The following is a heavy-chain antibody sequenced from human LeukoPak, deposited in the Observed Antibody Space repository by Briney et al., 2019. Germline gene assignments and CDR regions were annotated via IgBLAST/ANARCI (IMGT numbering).Heavy chain of an antibody. CDR3: AKELLWFGAPGFFDI. CDR1: DFPLSSYW. V-gene: IGHV3-23*01. D-gene: IGHD3-10*01. CDR2: ISGSGGST. J-gene: IGHJ3*02. Sequence: GGSLRLSCVGYDFPLSSYWMHWVRQAPGKGLEWVSAISGSGGSTYYADSVKGRFTISRDNSKNTLYLQMNSLRAEDTAVYYCAKELLWFGAPGFFDIWGQGTMVTVSS.